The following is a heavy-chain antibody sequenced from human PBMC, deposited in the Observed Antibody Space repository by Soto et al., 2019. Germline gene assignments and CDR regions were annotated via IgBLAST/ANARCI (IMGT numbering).Heavy chain of an antibody. Sequence: GASVKVSCKASGYTFTGYDMHWVLQAPGQGLEWMGWINPNSGGTNYAQKFQGRVTMTRDTSISTAYMELSRLRSDDTAVYYCAREGWWPINWNGEYYYYGMDVWGQGTTVTVSS. CDR2: INPNSGGT. J-gene: IGHJ6*02. CDR1: GYTFTGYD. V-gene: IGHV1-2*02. D-gene: IGHD1-1*01. CDR3: AREGWWPINWNGEYYYYGMDV.